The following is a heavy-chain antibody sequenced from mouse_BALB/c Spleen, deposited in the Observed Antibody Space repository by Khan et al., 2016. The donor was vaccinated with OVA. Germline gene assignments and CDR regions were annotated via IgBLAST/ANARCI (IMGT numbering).Heavy chain of an antibody. CDR3: TRSGYGSFAY. J-gene: IGHJ3*01. CDR2: INPSSGGT. CDR1: GYTFTSYY. Sequence: QVQLKESGAELVKPGASVRLSCKASGYTFTSYYLYWVKQRPGQGLAWIGDINPSSGGTNFNEKFKSKATLTVDKSSSTAYIQLNSLTSEDSAVYYCTRSGYGSFAYWGQGTLVTVSA. D-gene: IGHD2-2*01. V-gene: IGHV1S81*02.